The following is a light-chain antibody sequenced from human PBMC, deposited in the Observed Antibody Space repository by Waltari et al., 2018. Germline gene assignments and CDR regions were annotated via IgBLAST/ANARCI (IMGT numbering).Light chain of an antibody. Sequence: QSALTQPASVSGSPGPSITISCTGTSSDVGGYNYVPWYQPHPGKAPKLMIYDVSERPSGVSNHFSGSKSGNTASLTISGLQAEDEADYYCSSYTSSNTWVFGGGTKLTVL. J-gene: IGLJ3*02. CDR2: DVS. CDR3: SSYTSSNTWV. V-gene: IGLV2-14*01. CDR1: SSDVGGYNY.